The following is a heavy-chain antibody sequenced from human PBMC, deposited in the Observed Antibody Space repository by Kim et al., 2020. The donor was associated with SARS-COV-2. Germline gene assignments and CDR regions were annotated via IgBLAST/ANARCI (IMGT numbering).Heavy chain of an antibody. CDR3: AAVGYDILTGSFDY. CDR1: GFTFTSSA. CDR2: IVVGSGNT. Sequence: SVKVSCKASGFTFTSSAVQWVRQARGQRLDWIGWIVVGSGNTNYARKFQERVTITRDMSTSTAYMELSSLRSEDTAVYYCAAVGYDILTGSFDYWGQGTLVTVSS. J-gene: IGHJ4*02. V-gene: IGHV1-58*01. D-gene: IGHD3-9*01.